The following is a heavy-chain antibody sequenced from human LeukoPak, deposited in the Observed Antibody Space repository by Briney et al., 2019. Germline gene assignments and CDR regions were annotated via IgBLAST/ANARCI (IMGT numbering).Heavy chain of an antibody. J-gene: IGHJ3*02. D-gene: IGHD3-3*02. CDR2: IWYDGSNK. Sequence: PGGSLRLSCAASGFTFSRYGMHWVRQAPGKGLEWVAVIWYDGSNKYYADSVKGRFTNSRDNSKNTLYLQMNSLRAEDTAVYYCARKLGSRDAFDIWGQGTMVTVSS. CDR1: GFTFSRYG. V-gene: IGHV3-33*01. CDR3: ARKLGSRDAFDI.